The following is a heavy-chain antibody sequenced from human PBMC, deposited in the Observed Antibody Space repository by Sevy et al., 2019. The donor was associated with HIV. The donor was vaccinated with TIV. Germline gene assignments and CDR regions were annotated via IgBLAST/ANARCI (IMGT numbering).Heavy chain of an antibody. CDR2: ISWNSGSI. Sequence: GGSLRLSCAASGFTFDDYAMHWVRQAPGKGLEWVSGISWNSGSIGYADSVKGRFTISRDNAKNSLYLQMNSLRADDTALYYCAKEFKEYYDYVWGSYPQSPLDYWGQGTLVTVSS. J-gene: IGHJ4*02. V-gene: IGHV3-9*01. CDR1: GFTFDDYA. CDR3: AKEFKEYYDYVWGSYPQSPLDY. D-gene: IGHD3-16*02.